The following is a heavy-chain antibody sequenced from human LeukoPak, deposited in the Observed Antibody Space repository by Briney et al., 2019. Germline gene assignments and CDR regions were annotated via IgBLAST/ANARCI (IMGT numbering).Heavy chain of an antibody. CDR2: IYYSGST. J-gene: IGHJ4*02. V-gene: IGHV4-31*03. CDR1: GGSISSGGYY. CDR3: ARFRENGSGSYEFDY. Sequence: SQTLSLTCTVSGGSISSGGYYWSWIRQHPGKGLEWIGYIYYSGSTYYNPSLKSRVTISVDTSKNQFSLKLSSVTAADTAVYYCARFRENGSGSYEFDYWGQGTLVTVSS. D-gene: IGHD3-10*01.